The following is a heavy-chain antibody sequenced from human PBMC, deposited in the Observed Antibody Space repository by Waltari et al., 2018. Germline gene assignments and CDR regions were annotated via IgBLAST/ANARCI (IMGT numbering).Heavy chain of an antibody. J-gene: IGHJ4*02. D-gene: IGHD5-18*01. V-gene: IGHV1-69*04. CDR1: GGTFSSYA. Sequence: QVQLVQSGAEVKKPGSSVKVSCKASGGTFSSYAISWVRQAPGQGLEWMGRIIPILGIANYAQKFQVRVTITADKSTSTAYMELSSLRSEDTAVYYCAREDTAMAPFDYWGQGTLVTVSS. CDR3: AREDTAMAPFDY. CDR2: IIPILGIA.